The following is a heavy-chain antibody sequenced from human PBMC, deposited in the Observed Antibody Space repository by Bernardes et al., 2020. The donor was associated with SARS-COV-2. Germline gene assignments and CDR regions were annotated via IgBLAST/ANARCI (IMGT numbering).Heavy chain of an antibody. J-gene: IGHJ4*02. V-gene: IGHV4-59*03. CDR3: TGSQWELIPLL. CDR2: VFYTGST. CDR1: GVSISNYY. D-gene: IGHD1-26*01. Sequence: SETLSLTRTVSGVSISNYYWSYIRQPPGKGLEWIGYVFYTGSTKYNPSLKSRVTISIDTARNQFSLKLTSVTAADTARYFCTGSQWELIPLLWGQGTLVSVSS.